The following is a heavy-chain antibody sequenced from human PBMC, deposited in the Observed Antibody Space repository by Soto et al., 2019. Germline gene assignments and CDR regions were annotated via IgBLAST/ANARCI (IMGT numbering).Heavy chain of an antibody. V-gene: IGHV3-23*01. CDR2: ISGSGGET. CDR1: GFTFSNYA. D-gene: IGHD2-21*01. Sequence: EVQLLESGGGLVHPGGSLRLSCVASGFTFSNYAMTWVRQTPGKGMEWVSAISGSGGETFYADSVKGRFTISRDNSKKTLYLQMNSLWAEDTATYYCVKGDEERQWVFLQNWGQGTLVTVSS. J-gene: IGHJ4*02. CDR3: VKGDEERQWVFLQN.